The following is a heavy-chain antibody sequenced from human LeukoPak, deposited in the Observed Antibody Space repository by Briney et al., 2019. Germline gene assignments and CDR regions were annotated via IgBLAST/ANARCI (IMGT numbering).Heavy chain of an antibody. D-gene: IGHD2-8*01. CDR2: IYYSGNT. Sequence: SETPSLTCTVSGGSISSGGYYWSWIRQHPEKGLEWIGYIYYSGNTYYNPSLKSRITISIDTSKSRFSLMLSSVTAADTAVYYCARASLVLMVYADAFDIWGQGTMVTVSS. CDR1: GGSISSGGYY. CDR3: ARASLVLMVYADAFDI. V-gene: IGHV4-31*03. J-gene: IGHJ3*02.